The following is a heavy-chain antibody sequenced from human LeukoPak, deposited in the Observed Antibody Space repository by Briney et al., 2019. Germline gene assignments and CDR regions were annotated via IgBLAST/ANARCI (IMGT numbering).Heavy chain of an antibody. CDR1: GFTFTSDA. D-gene: IGHD6-19*01. CDR3: AKCSTSAYTTGWCNWIDP. J-gene: IGHJ5*02. CDR2: TVSRGTT. V-gene: IGHV3-23*01. Sequence: GGSLRLSCVASGFTFTSDAMNWVRQAPGKGLEWVSSTVSRGTTQYADSVKGRFTVSRDTSKNTLYLQMNSLRVDDTAVYYCAKCSTSAYTTGWCNWIDPWGQGTLVTVSS.